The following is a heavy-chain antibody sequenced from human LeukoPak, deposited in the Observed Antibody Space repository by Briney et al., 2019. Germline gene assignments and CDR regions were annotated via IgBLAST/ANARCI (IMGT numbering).Heavy chain of an antibody. D-gene: IGHD5-24*01. V-gene: IGHV1-2*02. CDR2: INPNSGGT. Sequence: ASVKVSCKASGYTFTAYYIHWVRQAPGQGLEWMGWINPNSGGTNYAQKFQGRVTMTRDTSTSTVYMELSSLRSEDTAVYYCARVMGRDGYNSFDYWGQGTLVTVSS. CDR3: ARVMGRDGYNSFDY. J-gene: IGHJ4*02. CDR1: GYTFTAYY.